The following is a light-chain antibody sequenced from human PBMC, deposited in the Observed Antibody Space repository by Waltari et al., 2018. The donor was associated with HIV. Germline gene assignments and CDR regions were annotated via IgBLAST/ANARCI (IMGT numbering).Light chain of an antibody. CDR1: QSVLYSSNNKNY. V-gene: IGKV4-1*01. Sequence: QSPDSLVVSLGERATINCKSSQSVLYSSNNKNYLAWYQQKPGQPPKLLIYWASTRESGVPDRFSGSGSGTDFTLTISSLQAEDVAVYYCQQYYSTPFTFGGGTKVEIK. J-gene: IGKJ4*01. CDR3: QQYYSTPFT. CDR2: WAS.